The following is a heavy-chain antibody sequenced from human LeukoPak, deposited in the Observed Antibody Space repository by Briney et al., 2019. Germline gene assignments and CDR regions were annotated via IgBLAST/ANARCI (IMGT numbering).Heavy chain of an antibody. D-gene: IGHD1-26*01. V-gene: IGHV3-7*01. Sequence: GGSLRLSCAASGFTFSNSWMSWVRQAPGKGLEWVATIKPDGSAQYYVDSVKGRFTISRDNSKNTLYLQMNSLRAEDTAVYYCAKGGATPRWGQGTLVTVSS. J-gene: IGHJ4*02. CDR3: AKGGATPR. CDR2: IKPDGSAQ. CDR1: GFTFSNSW.